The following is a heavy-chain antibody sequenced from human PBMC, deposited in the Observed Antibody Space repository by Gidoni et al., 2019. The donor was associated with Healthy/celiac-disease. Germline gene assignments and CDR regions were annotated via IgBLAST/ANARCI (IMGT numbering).Heavy chain of an antibody. CDR3: ARDHLFSSGWYGEDYFDY. Sequence: EVQLVESGGGLVQPGGSLRLSCAASGFTFRSYEMNWVRQAPGKGLEWVSYISSSGSTIYYADSVKGRFTISRDNAKNSLYLQMNSLRAEDTAVYYCARDHLFSSGWYGEDYFDYWGQGTLVTVSS. D-gene: IGHD6-19*01. CDR2: ISSSGSTI. V-gene: IGHV3-48*03. CDR1: GFTFRSYE. J-gene: IGHJ4*02.